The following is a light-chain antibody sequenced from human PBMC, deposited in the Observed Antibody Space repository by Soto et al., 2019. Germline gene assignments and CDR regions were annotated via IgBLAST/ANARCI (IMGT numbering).Light chain of an antibody. J-gene: IGKJ4*01. CDR2: AAS. Sequence: DIQMTQSPSSLSASVEDRVIITCRASQSISNHLNWYQQKPGKAPKLLIFAASNLQSGVPSRFSGSGSGTDFTLTISSLQPEDFATYYCQQSYSTPITFGGGTKVDIK. V-gene: IGKV1-39*01. CDR1: QSISNH. CDR3: QQSYSTPIT.